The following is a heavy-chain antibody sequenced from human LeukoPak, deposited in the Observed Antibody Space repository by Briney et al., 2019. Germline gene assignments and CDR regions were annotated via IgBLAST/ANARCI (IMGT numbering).Heavy chain of an antibody. D-gene: IGHD4-17*01. CDR3: ARAPRGDYATFDY. V-gene: IGHV1-2*02. Sequence: ASVKVSCKASGYTFTGYYMHWVRQAPGQGLEWMGWINPNSGGTNYAQKFQGRVTMTRDTSISTAYMELSRLRSDDTAVYYCARAPRGDYATFDYWGQGTLVTVSS. J-gene: IGHJ4*02. CDR2: INPNSGGT. CDR1: GYTFTGYY.